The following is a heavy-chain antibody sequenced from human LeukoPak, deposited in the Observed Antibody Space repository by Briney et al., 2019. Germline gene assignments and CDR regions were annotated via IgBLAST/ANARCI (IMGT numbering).Heavy chain of an antibody. D-gene: IGHD1-1*01. CDR2: INPNGGAI. CDR1: GYTFIGDY. Sequence: ASVRVSCKASGYTFIGDYMHWVRQAPGQALEWMAWINPNGGAINYAQKFQGRVTLTRDTSRNTAYMEINRLTSDDTPVYYCVKPSRGPYYWFDLWGQGTLVTVSS. CDR3: VKPSRGPYYWFDL. J-gene: IGHJ5*02. V-gene: IGHV1-2*02.